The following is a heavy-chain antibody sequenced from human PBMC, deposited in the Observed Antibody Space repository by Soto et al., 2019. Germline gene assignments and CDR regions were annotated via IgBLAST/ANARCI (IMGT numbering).Heavy chain of an antibody. Sequence: GGSLRLSCAAAGLTFSSYGRSWISQTTGKGLEWVSAISDSGGSAYYADSVKGRFTISRDNSKNTLYLQMNSLRAEDTAVYYCAKDFSPYSSGYSYGLFYGMDVWGLGTTVTVSS. CDR3: AKDFSPYSSGYSYGLFYGMDV. V-gene: IGHV3-23*01. CDR1: GLTFSSYG. D-gene: IGHD3-22*01. J-gene: IGHJ6*02. CDR2: ISDSGGSA.